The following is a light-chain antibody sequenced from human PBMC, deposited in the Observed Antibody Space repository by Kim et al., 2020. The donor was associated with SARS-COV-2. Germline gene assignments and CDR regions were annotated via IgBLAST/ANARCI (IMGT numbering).Light chain of an antibody. CDR1: TGAVTSGHY. CDR2: DTS. V-gene: IGLV7-46*01. J-gene: IGLJ3*02. Sequence: QAVVTQEPSLTVSPGGTVTLTCGSSTGAVTSGHYPSWFQQKPGQAPRTLIYDTSNKHSWTPARFSGSLLGGKAALTLSGAQPEDEAEYYCLLSYSGARARVFGGGTQLTVL. CDR3: LLSYSGARARV.